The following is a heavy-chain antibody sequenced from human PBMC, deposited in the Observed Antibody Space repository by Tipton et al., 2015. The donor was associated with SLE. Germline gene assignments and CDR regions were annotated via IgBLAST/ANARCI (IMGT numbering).Heavy chain of an antibody. D-gene: IGHD7-27*01. V-gene: IGHV3-21*03. Sequence: VQLVQSGGGVVQPGRSLRLSCVGSGFTFSRYGMHWVRQAPGKGLEWVSSISSSSSYIYYADSVKGRFTISRDNAKNSLYLQMNSLRAEDTAVYYCAREGNWAGEVDYWGQGTLVTVSS. J-gene: IGHJ4*02. CDR2: ISSSSSYI. CDR1: GFTFSRYG. CDR3: AREGNWAGEVDY.